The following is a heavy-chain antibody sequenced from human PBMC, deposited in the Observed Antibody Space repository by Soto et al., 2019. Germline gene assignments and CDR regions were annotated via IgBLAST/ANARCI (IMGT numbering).Heavy chain of an antibody. J-gene: IGHJ4*02. Sequence: PGGSLRLSCAASGFTFSSYAMSWVRQAPGKGLEWVSAIGGSGGSTYYADSVKGRFTISRDNSKNTLYLQMNSLRAEDTAVYYCAKDRRVVVTAITIGYWGQGTLVTVSS. V-gene: IGHV3-23*01. CDR3: AKDRRVVVTAITIGY. CDR2: IGGSGGST. CDR1: GFTFSSYA. D-gene: IGHD2-21*02.